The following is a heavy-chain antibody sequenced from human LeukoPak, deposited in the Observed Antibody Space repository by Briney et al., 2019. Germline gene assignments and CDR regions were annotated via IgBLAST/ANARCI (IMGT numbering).Heavy chain of an antibody. CDR2: INPNSGGT. CDR3: AREPPPADYDDAFDI. CDR1: GYTFTGYY. Sequence: GASVKVSCKASGYTFTGYYMHWVRQAPGQGLEWMGWINPNSGGTNYAQKFQGRVTMTRDTSISTAYMALSRLRSDDTAVYYCAREPPPADYDDAFDIWGQGTMVTVSS. J-gene: IGHJ3*02. V-gene: IGHV1-2*02. D-gene: IGHD4-17*01.